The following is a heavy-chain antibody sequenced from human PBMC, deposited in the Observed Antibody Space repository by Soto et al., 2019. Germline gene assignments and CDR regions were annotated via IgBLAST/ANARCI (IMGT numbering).Heavy chain of an antibody. CDR3: ARGGLNDY. Sequence: QVQLVQSGAEVKKPGASVKVSCKASGYTFTSYDISWVRQATGQGLEWMGCLNPNSGKTAYAQKWQGRITMTRTTSISTAYMELSSLRSEDTAVYYCARGGLNDYWGQGTLVTVSS. V-gene: IGHV1-8*01. J-gene: IGHJ4*02. CDR1: GYTFTSYD. CDR2: LNPNSGKT.